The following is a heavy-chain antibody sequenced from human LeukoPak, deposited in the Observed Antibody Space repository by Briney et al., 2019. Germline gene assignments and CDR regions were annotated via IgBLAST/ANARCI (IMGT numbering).Heavy chain of an antibody. J-gene: IGHJ4*02. CDR1: GFTFSSHW. CDR3: ARDHVVDGLVFDY. D-gene: IGHD2-15*01. CDR2: INQGGSEK. V-gene: IGHV3-7*01. Sequence: GGSLRLFCAASGFTFSSHWMTWVRQAPCYALEWLANINQGGSEKNYVDSVKGRFTISRDNAKNSLYLQMNSLRAEDTAIYYCARDHVVDGLVFDYWGQGTLVTVSS.